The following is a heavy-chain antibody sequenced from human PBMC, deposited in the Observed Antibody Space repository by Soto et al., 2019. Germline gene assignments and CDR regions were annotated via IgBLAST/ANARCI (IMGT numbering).Heavy chain of an antibody. J-gene: IGHJ4*02. CDR2: IYHRGTT. Sequence: QVQLQESGPGLVKPSETLSLTCTVSGGSISSYYWSCIRQPPGKGLECIVYIYHRGTTNYSPSLKSRVTISADMSKNPFSLKLSSVTAADTAVYYCARAIRRGGGFDYWGQGTLVTVSS. CDR3: ARAIRRGGGFDY. D-gene: IGHD3-10*01. V-gene: IGHV4-59*01. CDR1: GGSISSYY.